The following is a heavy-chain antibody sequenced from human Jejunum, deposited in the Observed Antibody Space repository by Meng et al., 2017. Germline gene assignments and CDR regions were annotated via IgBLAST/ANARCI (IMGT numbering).Heavy chain of an antibody. CDR2: IWFDGSKK. V-gene: IGHV3-33*04. CDR1: GFSFSNYG. Sequence: GESLKISCAASGFSFSNYGMHWVRQAPGKGLEWVAVIWFDGSKKFYADFVKGRFTISRDNSKNILDLQMNSLGSEDTAVYYCVRDEWGPFCSSTRCQTGGHFAYWGQGNLVTVSS. J-gene: IGHJ4*02. D-gene: IGHD2-2*01. CDR3: VRDEWGPFCSSTRCQTGGHFAY.